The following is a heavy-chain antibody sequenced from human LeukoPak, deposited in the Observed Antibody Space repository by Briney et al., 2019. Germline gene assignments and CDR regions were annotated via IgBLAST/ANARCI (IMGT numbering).Heavy chain of an antibody. Sequence: PGGSLRLSCAASGFTFSSYGMHWVRQAPGKGLEWVAVIWYDGSNKYYADSVKGRFTISRDNSKNTLYLQMNSMRAEDTAVYYCARGMNDYGDYDGGWGQGTLVTVSS. V-gene: IGHV3-33*08. D-gene: IGHD4-17*01. CDR3: ARGMNDYGDYDGG. CDR1: GFTFSSYG. CDR2: IWYDGSNK. J-gene: IGHJ4*02.